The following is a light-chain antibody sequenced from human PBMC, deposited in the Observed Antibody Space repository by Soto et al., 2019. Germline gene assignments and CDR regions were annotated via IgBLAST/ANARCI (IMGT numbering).Light chain of an antibody. CDR2: DAS. CDR3: QQYGGSPRIT. CDR1: QSVSSY. J-gene: IGKJ5*01. Sequence: PGERATLSCRASQSVSSYLAWYQQKPGQAPRLLIYDASKRATAIPDRFSGSGSGTDFTLIINRLEPEDVAIYYCQQYGGSPRITFGQGTRLEIK. V-gene: IGKV3-20*01.